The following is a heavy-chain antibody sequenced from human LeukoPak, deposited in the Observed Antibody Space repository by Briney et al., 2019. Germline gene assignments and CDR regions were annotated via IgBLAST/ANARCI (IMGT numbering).Heavy chain of an antibody. CDR2: IGSDGSIT. D-gene: IGHD6-6*01. CDR1: GFTFNSHW. CDR3: AREYSSSSGRAFDI. Sequence: GGSLRLSCAASGFTFNSHWMHWVRQGPGKGLVWVSRIGSDGSITSYADSVKGRFTISRDNAKNTLYLQMNSLRAEDTALYYCAREYSSSSGRAFDIWGQGTMVTVSS. J-gene: IGHJ3*02. V-gene: IGHV3-74*01.